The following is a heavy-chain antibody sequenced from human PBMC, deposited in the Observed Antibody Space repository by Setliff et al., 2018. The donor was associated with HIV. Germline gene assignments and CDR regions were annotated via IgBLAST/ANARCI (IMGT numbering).Heavy chain of an antibody. J-gene: IGHJ4*02. D-gene: IGHD4-17*01. CDR2: IIPGLDIT. Sequence: SVKVSCKTSGDTFSRYSISWVRQAPGQGLEWMGRIIPGLDITNHAQKCQDRVTITADKSTSTAYMELSSLRSEDTAVYYCARALYNSYGDYGAYWGQGTLVTVS. CDR1: GDTFSRYS. CDR3: ARALYNSYGDYGAY. V-gene: IGHV1-69*10.